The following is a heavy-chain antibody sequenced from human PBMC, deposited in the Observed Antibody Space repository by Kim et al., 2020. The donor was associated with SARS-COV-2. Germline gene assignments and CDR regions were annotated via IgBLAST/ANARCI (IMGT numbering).Heavy chain of an antibody. V-gene: IGHV3-33*01. J-gene: IGHJ6*02. CDR1: GFTFSSYG. CDR3: ARGIMLSGYGMDV. CDR2: IWYDGSNK. D-gene: IGHD2-8*01. Sequence: GGSLRLSCAASGFTFSSYGMHWVRQAPGKGLEWVAVIWYDGSNKYYADSVKGRFTISRDNSKNTLYLQMNSLRAEDTAVYYCARGIMLSGYGMDVWGQGTTVTVSS.